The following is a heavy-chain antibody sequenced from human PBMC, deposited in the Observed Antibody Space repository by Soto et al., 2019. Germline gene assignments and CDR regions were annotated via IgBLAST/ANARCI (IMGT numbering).Heavy chain of an antibody. D-gene: IGHD2-15*01. Sequence: QVQLQQWGPGLLKPSETLSLTCAVSGGSFSGYYWSWIRHPPRKRLEWMGEINHSGSTNYNPSLKSRATISVDTSKNQFSQKLSAVTAADAAGYYCARYCSGLSWSSRGSWFDPRGQGTLVTLAS. CDR1: GGSFSGYY. CDR3: ARYCSGLSWSSRGSWFDP. J-gene: IGHJ5*02. V-gene: IGHV4-34*01. CDR2: INHSGST.